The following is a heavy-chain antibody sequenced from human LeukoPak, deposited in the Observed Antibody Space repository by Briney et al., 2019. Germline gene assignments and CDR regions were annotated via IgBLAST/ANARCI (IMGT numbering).Heavy chain of an antibody. CDR3: AREDGGYYFDY. D-gene: IGHD3-10*01. CDR2: ITSSCSTI. V-gene: IGHV3-48*03. J-gene: IGHJ4*02. Sequence: EAPLILCCASAEITFSSYEINWVRQAPGKRLEMVSYITSSCSTIYYAYSVNRLSTISRDNGNSSLYLQMNSLRAEDTAVYYCAREDGGYYFDYWGQGTLVTVSS. CDR1: EITFSSYE.